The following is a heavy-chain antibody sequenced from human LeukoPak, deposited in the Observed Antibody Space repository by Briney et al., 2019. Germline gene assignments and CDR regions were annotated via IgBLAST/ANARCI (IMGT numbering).Heavy chain of an antibody. D-gene: IGHD3-22*01. CDR2: ISGSGGST. CDR1: GFTFSSYS. J-gene: IGHJ4*02. CDR3: AKDLQPRLYYYDSSGYSYYFDY. Sequence: PGGSLRLSCAASGFTFSSYSMNWVRQAPGKGLEWVSAISGSGGSTYYADSVKGRFTISRDNSKNTLYLQMNSLRAEDTAVYYCAKDLQPRLYYYDSSGYSYYFDYWGQGTLVTVSS. V-gene: IGHV3-23*01.